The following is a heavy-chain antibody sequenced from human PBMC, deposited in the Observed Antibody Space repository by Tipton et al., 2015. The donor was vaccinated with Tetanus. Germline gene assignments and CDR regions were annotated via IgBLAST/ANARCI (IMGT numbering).Heavy chain of an antibody. CDR2: IRRGGST. CDR1: GDYLSDYY. V-gene: IGHV4-34*01. CDR3: ARANNEFPKKGPFDS. Sequence: TLSLTCGVFGDYLSDYYWTWVRQPPGKGLEWIGEIRRGGSTNYNPSLKSRVSMSLDTSKNQFSVRLTSVTAADTAVYYCARANNEFPKKGPFDSWGQGSLVIVSS. J-gene: IGHJ4*02. D-gene: IGHD1-1*01.